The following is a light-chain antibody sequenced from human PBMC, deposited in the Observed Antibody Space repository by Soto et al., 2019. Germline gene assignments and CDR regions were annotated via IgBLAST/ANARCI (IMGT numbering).Light chain of an antibody. J-gene: IGKJ4*01. V-gene: IGKV1-5*01. CDR3: QQYNSYSPLT. CDR1: QSISSW. CDR2: DAS. Sequence: DLQMTQSPSTLSASVGDRVTITCRASQSISSWLAWYQQKPGKAPKLLIYDASSLESGVPSRFRGSGSGTEFTLTISSLQPADFATYYGQQYNSYSPLTFGGGTKVEIK.